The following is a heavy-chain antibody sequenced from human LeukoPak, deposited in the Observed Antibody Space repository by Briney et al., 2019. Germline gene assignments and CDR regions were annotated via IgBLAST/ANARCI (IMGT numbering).Heavy chain of an antibody. CDR3: TKDSRRRKTYYYDSSALYFFDY. V-gene: IGHV3-30*02. Sequence: GGSLRLSCAASGFTFSSYGMHWVRQAPGKGLEWVTFIRYDGSNKYYADSVKGRFTISRDNSKNTLYLQMNSLRAEDTAMYYCTKDSRRRKTYYYDSSALYFFDYWGQGTLVTVSS. CDR1: GFTFSSYG. J-gene: IGHJ4*02. D-gene: IGHD3-22*01. CDR2: IRYDGSNK.